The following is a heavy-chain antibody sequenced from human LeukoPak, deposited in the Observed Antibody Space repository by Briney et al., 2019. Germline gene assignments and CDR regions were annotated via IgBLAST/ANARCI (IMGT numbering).Heavy chain of an antibody. CDR3: ARAYCSSNCYSPGIFAI. D-gene: IGHD2-21*02. J-gene: IGHJ3*02. CDR1: GGSVSSGGYY. CDR2: IYYSGTT. V-gene: IGHV4-30-4*08. Sequence: SETLSLTCTVSGGSVSSGGYYWSWIRQPPGKDLEWIGYIYYSGTTYYNPSLKSRLTISLDTSKNQFSLKLSSVTAADTAVYYCARAYCSSNCYSPGIFAIWGQGTMVTVSS.